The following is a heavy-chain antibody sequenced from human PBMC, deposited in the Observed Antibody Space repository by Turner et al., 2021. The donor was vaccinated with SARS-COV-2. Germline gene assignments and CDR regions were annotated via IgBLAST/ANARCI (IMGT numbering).Heavy chain of an antibody. D-gene: IGHD1-26*01. V-gene: IGHV4-39*01. CDR3: ARHSPELRGDYFDY. CDR1: GGSISSSSYY. Sequence: QLQLQESGPGLGKPSETLSPTCTVSGGSISSSSYYWGWIRQPPGKGLEWIGYIYYSGSTYYNPSLKSRVTISVDTSKNQFSLKLSSVTAADTAVYYCARHSPELRGDYFDYWGQGTLVTVSS. J-gene: IGHJ4*02. CDR2: IYYSGST.